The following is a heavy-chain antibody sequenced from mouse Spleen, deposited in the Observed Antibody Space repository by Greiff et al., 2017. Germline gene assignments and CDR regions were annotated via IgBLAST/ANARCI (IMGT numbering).Heavy chain of an antibody. D-gene: IGHD1-1*01. Sequence: VQLQESGAELVKPGASVKMSCKASGYTFTTYPIEWMKQNHGKSLEWIGNFHPYNDDTKYNEKFKGKATLTVEKSSSTVYLELSRLTSDDSAVYYCARLNYGSSYSAWFAYWGQGTLVTVSA. CDR2: FHPYNDDT. CDR1: GYTFTTYP. J-gene: IGHJ3*01. V-gene: IGHV1-47*01. CDR3: ARLNYGSSYSAWFAY.